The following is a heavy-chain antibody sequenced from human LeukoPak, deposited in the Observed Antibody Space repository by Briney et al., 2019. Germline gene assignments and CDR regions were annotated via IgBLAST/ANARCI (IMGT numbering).Heavy chain of an antibody. CDR2: ISYSGST. J-gene: IGHJ2*01. CDR3: ARVAFYYDSSGYGQDYWYFDL. V-gene: IGHV4-39*01. Sequence: PSETLSLTCSVSGDSISSSPYYWGWIRQPPGKGLEWIGSISYSGSTFYNPSLKSRVTISVDTSKNQFSLKLSSVTAADTAVYYCARVAFYYDSSGYGQDYWYFDLWGRGTLVTVSS. D-gene: IGHD3-22*01. CDR1: GDSISSSPYY.